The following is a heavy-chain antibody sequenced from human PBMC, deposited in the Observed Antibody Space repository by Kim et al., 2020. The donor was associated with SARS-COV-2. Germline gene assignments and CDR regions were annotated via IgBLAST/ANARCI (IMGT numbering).Heavy chain of an antibody. V-gene: IGHV4-39*02. Sequence: TPSLKSRVTISADTSRNHFSLKLSSVTAADTAVYYCASVIAVTGRPYFDYWGQGILVTVSS. CDR3: ASVIAVTGRPYFDY. D-gene: IGHD6-19*01. J-gene: IGHJ4*02.